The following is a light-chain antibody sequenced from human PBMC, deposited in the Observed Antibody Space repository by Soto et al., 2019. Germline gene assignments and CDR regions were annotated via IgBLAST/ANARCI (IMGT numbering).Light chain of an antibody. J-gene: IGLJ3*02. CDR1: SSDVGGYNY. CDR3: TSYTSSSTVL. V-gene: IGLV2-14*01. Sequence: QSVLTQPASVSGSPGQSITISCTGTSSDVGGYNYVSWYQQHPGKAPKLMIYDVSNRPSGISNRFSGSKSGNTASLTIFGLQAEDDADYYCTSYTSSSTVLFGGGTQLTVL. CDR2: DVS.